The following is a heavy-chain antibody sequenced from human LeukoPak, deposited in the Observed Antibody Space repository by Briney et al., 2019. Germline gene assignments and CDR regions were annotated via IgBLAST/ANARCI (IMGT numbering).Heavy chain of an antibody. CDR1: GGSISSSSYY. J-gene: IGHJ4*02. D-gene: IGHD3-9*01. CDR2: IYYSGST. CDR3: ARPSVDYDILTGYYPTESYYFDY. V-gene: IGHV4-39*01. Sequence: SETLSLTCTVSGGSISSSSYYWGWIRQPPGKGLEWIGSIYYSGSTYYNPSLKSRVTISVDTSKNQFSLKLSSVTAADTAVYYCARPSVDYDILTGYYPTESYYFDYWGQGTLVTVSS.